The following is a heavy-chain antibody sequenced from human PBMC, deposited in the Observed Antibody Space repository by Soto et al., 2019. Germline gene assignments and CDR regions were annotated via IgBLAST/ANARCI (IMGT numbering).Heavy chain of an antibody. CDR3: AREGQAPYYYYGMDV. V-gene: IGHV1-18*01. Sequence: QVQVVQSGDEVKKPGASVKVSCKASGYTVTNYGFSWVRQAPGQGLEWMGWISGYNGNTKYAEKLQGRVTMTTDTSTSTAHMELRSLRSDDTAVYYCAREGQAPYYYYGMDVWGQGTAVTVSS. CDR1: GYTVTNYG. J-gene: IGHJ6*02. CDR2: ISGYNGNT.